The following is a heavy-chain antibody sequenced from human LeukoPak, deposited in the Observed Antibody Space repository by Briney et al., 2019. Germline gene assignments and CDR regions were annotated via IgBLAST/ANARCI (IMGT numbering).Heavy chain of an antibody. CDR1: GGSISSGSYY. V-gene: IGHV4-61*02. D-gene: IGHD2-2*01. Sequence: SGTLSLTCTVSGGSISSGSYYWSWIRQPAGKGLEWIGRIYTSGSTNYNPSLKSRVTISVDTSKNQFSLKLSSVTAADTAVYYCARGRRYCSSTGCYPQDMDVWGKGTTVTVSS. CDR3: ARGRRYCSSTGCYPQDMDV. J-gene: IGHJ6*03. CDR2: IYTSGST.